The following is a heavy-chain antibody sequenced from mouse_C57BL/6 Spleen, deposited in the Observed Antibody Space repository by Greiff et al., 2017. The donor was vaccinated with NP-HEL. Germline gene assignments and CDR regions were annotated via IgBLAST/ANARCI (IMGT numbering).Heavy chain of an antibody. J-gene: IGHJ4*01. CDR1: GYTFTSYW. D-gene: IGHD1-1*01. Sequence: QVHVKQPGAELVMPGASVKLSCKASGYTFTSYWMHWVKQRPGQGLEWIGEIDPSDSYTNYNQQFKGKSTLTVDKSSSTAYMQLSSLTSEDAAFYYCARRPHYYDSSPYYAMDYWGQGTSVTVSS. CDR3: ARRPHYYDSSPYYAMDY. CDR2: IDPSDSYT. V-gene: IGHV1-69*01.